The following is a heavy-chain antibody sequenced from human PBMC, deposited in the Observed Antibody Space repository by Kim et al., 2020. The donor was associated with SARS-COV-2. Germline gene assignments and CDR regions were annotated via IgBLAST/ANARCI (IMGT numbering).Heavy chain of an antibody. CDR3: AKLTWGQLSVYADSYYYFGMDV. V-gene: IGHV3-21*04. CDR2: ISSSGGNI. D-gene: IGHD5-12*01. CDR1: GFTFSSYS. J-gene: IGHJ6*02. Sequence: GGSLRLSCAASGFTFSSYSMNWVRQAPGKGLEWVSSISSSGGNIYYADSVKGRFTISRDNAKNSLYLQMNSLRAEDTAVYYCAKLTWGQLSVYADSYYYFGMDVCGQGTPVTVS.